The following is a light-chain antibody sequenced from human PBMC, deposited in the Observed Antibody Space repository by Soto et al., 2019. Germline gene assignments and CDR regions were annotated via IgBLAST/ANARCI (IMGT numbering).Light chain of an antibody. V-gene: IGKV3-15*01. CDR3: QQYKSWPPIT. Sequence: EIVMTQSPVTLSVSPGESATLSCRSRRNIIHNLAWYQQKPGQAPRLLIYGASTRATGIPDRFSGSGSGTEFTLSISSPQSEDFAVYYCQQYKSWPPITFGQGTRLEMK. CDR2: GAS. CDR1: RNIIHN. J-gene: IGKJ5*01.